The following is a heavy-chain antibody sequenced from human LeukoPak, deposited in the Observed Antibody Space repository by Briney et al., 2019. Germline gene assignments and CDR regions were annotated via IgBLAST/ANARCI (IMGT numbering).Heavy chain of an antibody. J-gene: IGHJ4*02. CDR1: GGSTSSGDYH. CDR3: ARARYCSNGVCYFDY. D-gene: IGHD2-8*01. V-gene: IGHV4-30-4*01. CDR2: IYYSGST. Sequence: SETLSLTCTVSGGSTSSGDYHWSWIRQPPGKGLEWIGYIYYSGSTYYNPSLKSRVIISIDTSKNQFSLKLSSVTAADTAVYYCARARYCSNGVCYFDYWGQGTLVTVSS.